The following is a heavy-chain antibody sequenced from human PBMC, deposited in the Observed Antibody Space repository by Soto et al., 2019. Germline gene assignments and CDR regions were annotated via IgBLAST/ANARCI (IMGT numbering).Heavy chain of an antibody. J-gene: IGHJ3*02. CDR2: IVVGSGNT. V-gene: IGHV1-58*02. CDR3: AADVYCSGGSCYSELDAFDI. Sequence: SVKVSCTASGFTFASSARQWVRQARGQRLEWIGWIVVGSGNTNYAQKFQERVTITRDMSTSTAYMELSSLRSEDTAVYYCAADVYCSGGSCYSELDAFDIWGQGTMVTVSS. D-gene: IGHD2-15*01. CDR1: GFTFASSA.